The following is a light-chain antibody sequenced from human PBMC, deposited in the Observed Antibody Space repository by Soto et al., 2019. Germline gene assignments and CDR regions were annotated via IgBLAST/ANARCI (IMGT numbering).Light chain of an antibody. CDR3: QQYGSSPPFT. CDR2: GAS. CDR1: QSVSSSY. J-gene: IGKJ4*01. Sequence: EIVLTQSPGTLSLSPGERATLSCRASQSVSSSYLAWYQQKPGQAPRLLIYGASSRATGIPDRFSGSGSGTDFTLTISSLEPEDFAVYYCQQYGSSPPFTFGVGTKVEIK. V-gene: IGKV3-20*01.